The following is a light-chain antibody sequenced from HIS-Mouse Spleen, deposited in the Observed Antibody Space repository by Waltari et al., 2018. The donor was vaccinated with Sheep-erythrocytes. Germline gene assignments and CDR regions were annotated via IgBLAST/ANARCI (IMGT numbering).Light chain of an antibody. V-gene: IGKV1-39*01. CDR3: QQSYSTPYT. J-gene: IGKJ2*01. Sequence: DIQMIQSPSSLSASVGDRVTITCRASQSISSYLNLYQQKPGKAPKLLIYAASSLQSGVPSRFSGSGSGTDFTLTISSLQPEDFATYYCQQSYSTPYTFGQGTKLEIK. CDR1: QSISSY. CDR2: AAS.